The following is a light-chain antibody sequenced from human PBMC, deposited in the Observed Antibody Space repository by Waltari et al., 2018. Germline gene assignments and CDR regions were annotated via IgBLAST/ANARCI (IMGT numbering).Light chain of an antibody. V-gene: IGKV1-5*01. CDR3: QQRNNWPPT. CDR1: QSISSW. CDR2: DAS. J-gene: IGKJ1*01. Sequence: DIQMTQSPSTLSASVGDRVTITCRASQSISSWLAWYQQKPGKAPKLLIYDASSLESGVPSRFSGSGSGTEFTLTISSLQPDDFATYYCQQRNNWPPTFGQGTNVEIK.